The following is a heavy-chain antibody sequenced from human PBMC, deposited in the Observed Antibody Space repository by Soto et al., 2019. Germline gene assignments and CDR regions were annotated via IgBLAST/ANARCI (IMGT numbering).Heavy chain of an antibody. CDR3: ARRSRDVYSAFAV. CDR2: IYYRWSN. J-gene: IGHJ4*02. D-gene: IGHD4-4*01. Sequence: QLQESGPGLVKPSETLSLTCSVSDGSMSSSIYYWVWMRQPPGKGLEWLGSIYYRWSNYYNPSLKTTVTISLDTSQNQLSLHLTSVTAADTAVYYCARRSRDVYSAFAVWGQGILVTVSS. V-gene: IGHV4-39*01. CDR1: DGSMSSSIYY.